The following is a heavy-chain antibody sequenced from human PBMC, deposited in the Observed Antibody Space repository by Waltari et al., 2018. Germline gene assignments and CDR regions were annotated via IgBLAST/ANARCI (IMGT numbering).Heavy chain of an antibody. V-gene: IGHV3-74*01. D-gene: IGHD1-7*01. CDR1: GFTFSSYW. J-gene: IGHJ3*02. Sequence: EVQLVESGGGLIQPGGSLRLSCAASGFTFSSYWMHWVRQAPGKGLVWVARMNSDGSSTSNADSVKGRFTISRDNAKNTLYLQMNSLRAEDTAMYYCASGNSHAFDIWGQGTMVTVSS. CDR3: ASGNSHAFDI. CDR2: MNSDGSST.